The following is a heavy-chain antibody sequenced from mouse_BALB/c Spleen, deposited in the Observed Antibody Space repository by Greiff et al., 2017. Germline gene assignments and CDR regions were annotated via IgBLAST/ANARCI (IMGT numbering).Heavy chain of an antibody. V-gene: IGHV6-6*02. CDR3: TRGEGYAMDY. CDR2: IRLKSNNYAT. J-gene: IGHJ4*01. CDR1: GFTFSNYW. Sequence: EVKVEESGGGLVQPGGSMKLSCVASGFTFSNYWMNWVRQSPEKGLEWVAEIRLKSNNYATHYAESVKGRFTISRDDSKSSVYLQMNNLRAEDTGIYYCTRGEGYAMDYWGQGTSVTVSS.